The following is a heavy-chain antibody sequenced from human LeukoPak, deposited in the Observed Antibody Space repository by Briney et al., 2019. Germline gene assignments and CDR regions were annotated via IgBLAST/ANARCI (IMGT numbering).Heavy chain of an antibody. Sequence: SVKVSCKASGGTFSSYAISWVRQAPGQGLEWMGRITPILGIANYAQKFQGRVTITADKSTSTAYMELSSLRSEDTAVYYCARTVVAATNFDYWGQGTLVTVSS. CDR3: ARTVVAATNFDY. CDR2: ITPILGIA. D-gene: IGHD2-15*01. J-gene: IGHJ4*02. CDR1: GGTFSSYA. V-gene: IGHV1-69*04.